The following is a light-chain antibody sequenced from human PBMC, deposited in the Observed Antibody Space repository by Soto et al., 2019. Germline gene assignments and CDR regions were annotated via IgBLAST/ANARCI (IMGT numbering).Light chain of an antibody. J-gene: IGKJ2*01. Sequence: DIQMTQSPSTLSASVGDRVTITCRASHNIGNYLAWYQQKPGKAPKLLIYKASSLESGVPSRFSGSGSGTEFTLSISSLQPDDFATFYCQQYNNYSYNFGKGTKLEIK. CDR3: QQYNNYSYN. V-gene: IGKV1-5*03. CDR1: HNIGNY. CDR2: KAS.